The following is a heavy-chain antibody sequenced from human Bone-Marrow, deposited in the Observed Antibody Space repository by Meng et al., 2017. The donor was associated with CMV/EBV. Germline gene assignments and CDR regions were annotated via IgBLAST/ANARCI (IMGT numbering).Heavy chain of an antibody. CDR3: AKDLYTYCSGGSCYPGAFDI. J-gene: IGHJ3*02. Sequence: GESLKISCAASGFAFSNYAMSWVRQAPGKGLEWVSAITGSGGSTYYADSVKGRFTISRDNSKNTLYLQMNSLRAEDTALYYCAKDLYTYCSGGSCYPGAFDIWGQGTMVTV. V-gene: IGHV3-23*01. CDR2: ITGSGGST. CDR1: GFAFSNYA. D-gene: IGHD2-15*01.